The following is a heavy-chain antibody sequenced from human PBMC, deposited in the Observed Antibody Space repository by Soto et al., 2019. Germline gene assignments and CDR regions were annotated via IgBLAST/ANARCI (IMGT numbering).Heavy chain of an antibody. J-gene: IGHJ2*01. CDR3: ARDPTGDNLFDL. Sequence: QVQLQESGPGLVKPSQTLSLTCTVSGGSISSGGYYWSWIRQHPGKGLEWIGYIYYSGSTYYNPSLMSRXXIXVDXSKNQFSLKLSSVTAADTAVYYCARDPTGDNLFDLWGRGTLVTVSS. CDR1: GGSISSGGYY. D-gene: IGHD7-27*01. CDR2: IYYSGST. V-gene: IGHV4-31*03.